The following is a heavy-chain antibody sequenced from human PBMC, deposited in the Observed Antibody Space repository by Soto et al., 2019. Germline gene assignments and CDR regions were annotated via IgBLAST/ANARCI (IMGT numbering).Heavy chain of an antibody. D-gene: IGHD6-6*01. V-gene: IGHV1-69*01. CDR3: ARSRYGSSPAGYYYYGMDV. J-gene: IGHJ6*02. Sequence: QVQLVQSGAEVKKPGSSVKVSCKASGGTFSSYAISWVRQAPGQGLEWMGGIIPIFGTANYAQKFQGRVTITADESTTTAYMGLSSLRSEDTAVYYCARSRYGSSPAGYYYYGMDVWGQGTTSTVSS. CDR2: IIPIFGTA. CDR1: GGTFSSYA.